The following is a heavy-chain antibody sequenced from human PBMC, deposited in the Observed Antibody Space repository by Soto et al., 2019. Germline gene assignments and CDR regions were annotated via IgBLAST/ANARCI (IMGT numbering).Heavy chain of an antibody. D-gene: IGHD3-10*01. V-gene: IGHV1-69*13. CDR2: IIPIFGTA. J-gene: IGHJ6*02. CDR3: AGHDFGELPDARYYYGMDV. Sequence: ASVKVSCKASGGTFSSYAISWVRQAPGQGLEWMGGIIPIFGTANYAQKFQGRVTITADESTSTAYMELSSLRSEDTAVYYCAGHDFGELPDARYYYGMDVWGQGTTVTVSS. CDR1: GGTFSSYA.